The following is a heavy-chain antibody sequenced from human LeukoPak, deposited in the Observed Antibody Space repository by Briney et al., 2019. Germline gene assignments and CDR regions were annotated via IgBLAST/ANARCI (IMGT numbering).Heavy chain of an antibody. Sequence: GGSLTLTCTASGFAFSNYAFMWVRQAPGKGLERVSTSSGSGDGTYYEDSVKGRFTISRGNFKNTLSLQMNNLRAADTAVYYCSKGAAPGKVDWFYTSGQGTLVTVSS. CDR3: SKGAAPGKVDWFYT. CDR2: SSGSGDGT. V-gene: IGHV3-23*01. J-gene: IGHJ5*02. CDR1: GFAFSNYA. D-gene: IGHD6-13*01.